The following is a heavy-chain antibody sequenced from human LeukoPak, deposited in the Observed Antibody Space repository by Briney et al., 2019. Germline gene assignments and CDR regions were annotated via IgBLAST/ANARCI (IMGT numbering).Heavy chain of an antibody. V-gene: IGHV4-39*01. J-gene: IGHJ5*02. D-gene: IGHD3-16*01. CDR2: LYYSGST. Sequence: SETLSLTCTVSGGSFSTNSNYWGWIRQPPGKGLEWIGRLYYSGSTYYNPSLKSRVTISVDTSKNQFSLKLSSVTAADTAVYYCARGLLSRPHNGFDPWGQGTLVTVSS. CDR3: ARGLLSRPHNGFDP. CDR1: GGSFSTNSNY.